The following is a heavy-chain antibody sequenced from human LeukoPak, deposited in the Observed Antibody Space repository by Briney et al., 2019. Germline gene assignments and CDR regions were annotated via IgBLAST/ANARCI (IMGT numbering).Heavy chain of an antibody. D-gene: IGHD4-17*01. CDR1: GFTFSSYA. CDR2: ISYDGSNK. V-gene: IGHV3-30*04. J-gene: IGHJ3*02. CDR3: ARGVDYGFDM. Sequence: PGRSLRLSCAASGFTFSSYAMHWVRQAPGKGREGVAVISYDGSNKYYSDSGRGRFTISRDISKNTLYLQVNSLRAEDTAVYYCARGVDYGFDMWGQGTMVTVSS.